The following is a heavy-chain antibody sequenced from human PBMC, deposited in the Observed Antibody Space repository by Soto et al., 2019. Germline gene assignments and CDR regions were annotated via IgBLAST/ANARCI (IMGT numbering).Heavy chain of an antibody. D-gene: IGHD3-10*01. CDR2: ISGSGGST. V-gene: IGHV3-23*01. J-gene: IGHJ4*02. CDR3: AKDSEARPYPTYYYGSGSYYKAYLFDY. CDR1: GFTFSSYA. Sequence: GGSLRLSCAASGFTFSSYAMSWVRQAPGKGLEWVSAISGSGGSTYYADSVKGRFTISRDNSKNTLYLQMNRLRAEDTAVYYCAKDSEARPYPTYYYGSGSYYKAYLFDYWGQGTLVTVSS.